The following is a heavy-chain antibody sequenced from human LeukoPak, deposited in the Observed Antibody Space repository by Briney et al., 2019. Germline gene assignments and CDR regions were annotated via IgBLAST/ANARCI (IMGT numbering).Heavy chain of an antibody. CDR3: ARDPSYDSSGYPNWFDP. CDR1: SHTFTSYG. CDR2: ISAYNGNT. D-gene: IGHD3-22*01. Sequence: ASVTVSCTASSHTFTSYGLSWVRQAPGQGLEWMGWISAYNGNTNYAQKLQGRVTMTTDTSTSTAYMELRSLRSDDTAVYYCARDPSYDSSGYPNWFDPWGQGALVTVSS. V-gene: IGHV1-18*01. J-gene: IGHJ5*02.